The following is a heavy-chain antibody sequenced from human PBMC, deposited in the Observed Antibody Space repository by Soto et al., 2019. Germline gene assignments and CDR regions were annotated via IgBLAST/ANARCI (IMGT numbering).Heavy chain of an antibody. CDR3: ARVTGDYGPGYYFDY. Sequence: SETLSLTCTVSGGSISSGGYYWGWIRHHPGKGLEWIGYIYYSGSTYYNPSLKSRVTISVDTSKNQFSLKLSSVTAADTAVYYCARVTGDYGPGYYFDYWGQGTLVTVSS. CDR2: IYYSGST. J-gene: IGHJ4*02. D-gene: IGHD4-17*01. V-gene: IGHV4-31*03. CDR1: GGSISSGGYY.